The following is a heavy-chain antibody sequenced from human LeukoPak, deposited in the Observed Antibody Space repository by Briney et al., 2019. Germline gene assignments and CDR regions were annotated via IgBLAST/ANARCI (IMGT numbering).Heavy chain of an antibody. V-gene: IGHV4-59*12. CDR3: ARGTLYRGWSYYLDF. CDR1: GASIDSYY. D-gene: IGHD6-19*01. Sequence: SETLSLTCTISGASIDSYYWSWIRQPPGKGLEWIGYIYYSGTTNYNPSLKRRVTVSVDMSKNHFSLRLRSVTAADTAMYYCARGTLYRGWSYYLDFWGQGSQVTVSS. J-gene: IGHJ4*02. CDR2: IYYSGTT.